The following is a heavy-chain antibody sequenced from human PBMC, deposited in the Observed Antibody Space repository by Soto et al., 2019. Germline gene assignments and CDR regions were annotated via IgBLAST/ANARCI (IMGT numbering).Heavy chain of an antibody. CDR1: GFTFSSYA. CDR3: AKPSGWYEAFEY. J-gene: IGHJ4*02. Sequence: EVQLLESGGGLVQPGGSLRLSCAASGFTFSSYAMSWVRQAPGKGLEWVSAISGSGGSTYYADSVKGRFTISRDNAKNTLYLQMNSLRAEDTAAYYCAKPSGWYEAFEYWVQGPLVTASS. V-gene: IGHV3-23*01. CDR2: ISGSGGST. D-gene: IGHD6-19*01.